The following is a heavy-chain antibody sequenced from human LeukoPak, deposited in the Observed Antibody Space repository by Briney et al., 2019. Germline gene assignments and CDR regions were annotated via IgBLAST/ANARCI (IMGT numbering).Heavy chain of an antibody. CDR3: TRTGVGSGSHYYYYGMDD. V-gene: IGHV6-1*01. J-gene: IGHJ6*02. Sequence: SQTLSLTCAISGDSVSSSSAAWNWIRQSPSRGLEWLGRIHYRSKWYNDYAVSVKGRIDIKSDTSKNQFSLQLNSVTPEDTAVYYCTRTGVGSGSHYYYYGMDDWGQGTTVTVYS. D-gene: IGHD1-26*01. CDR1: GDSVSSSSAA. CDR2: IHYRSKWYN.